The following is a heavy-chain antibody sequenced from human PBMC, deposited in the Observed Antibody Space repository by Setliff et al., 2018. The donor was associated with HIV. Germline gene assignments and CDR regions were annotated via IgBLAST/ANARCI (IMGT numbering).Heavy chain of an antibody. J-gene: IGHJ3*01. CDR2: IIPIFGIA. D-gene: IGHD5-12*01. CDR3: ARTSGDAYNYEGAFDV. Sequence: SVKVSCKASGGTFRKYAISWVRQAPGQGLEWMGGIIPIFGIANYAQKFQDRVTITTDESTTTAYMDLSSLKSEDTAIYYCARTSGDAYNYEGAFDVWGQGTLVTVSS. CDR1: GGTFRKYA. V-gene: IGHV1-69*05.